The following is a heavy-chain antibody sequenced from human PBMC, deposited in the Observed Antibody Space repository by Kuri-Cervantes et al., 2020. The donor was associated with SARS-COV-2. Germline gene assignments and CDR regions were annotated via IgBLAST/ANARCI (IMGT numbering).Heavy chain of an antibody. Sequence: ESLKISCAVSGGSISSYYWSWIRQPPGKGLEWIGYIYYSGSTYYNPSLKSRVTISVDTSKNQFSLKLSSVTAADTAVYYRARRFRWFGELFFDYWGQGTLVTVSS. D-gene: IGHD3-10*01. CDR2: IYYSGST. CDR3: ARRFRWFGELFFDY. J-gene: IGHJ4*02. CDR1: GGSISSYY. V-gene: IGHV4-59*04.